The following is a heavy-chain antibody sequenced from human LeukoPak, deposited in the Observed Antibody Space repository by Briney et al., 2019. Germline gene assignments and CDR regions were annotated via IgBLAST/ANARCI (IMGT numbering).Heavy chain of an antibody. CDR3: ARDRSIVATILRPLL. D-gene: IGHD5-12*01. Sequence: SETLSLTCAVYGGSFSGYYWSWIRQPPGKGLEWIGEINHSGSTNYNPSLKSRVTISVDTSKNQFSLKLSSVTAADTAVYYCARDRSIVATILRPLLWGQGTLVTVSS. V-gene: IGHV4-34*01. CDR1: GGSFSGYY. CDR2: INHSGST. J-gene: IGHJ4*02.